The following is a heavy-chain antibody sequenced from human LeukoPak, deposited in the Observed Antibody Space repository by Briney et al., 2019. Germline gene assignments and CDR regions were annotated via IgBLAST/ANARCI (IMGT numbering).Heavy chain of an antibody. CDR3: ARQGSGWANWFDP. D-gene: IGHD6-19*01. Sequence: SETLSLTCAVYRGSFSGYYWSWIRQPPGKGLEWIGHIYYTGSTNYNPSLKSRVTISVDTSKNQFSLKLSSVTAADTAVYYCARQGSGWANWFDPWGQGTLVTVSS. J-gene: IGHJ5*02. V-gene: IGHV4-59*08. CDR1: RGSFSGYY. CDR2: IYYTGST.